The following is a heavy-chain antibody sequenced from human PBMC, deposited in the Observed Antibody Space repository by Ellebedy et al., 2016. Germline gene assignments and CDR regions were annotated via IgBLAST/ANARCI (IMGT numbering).Heavy chain of an antibody. V-gene: IGHV4-4*02. Sequence: SETLSLTCAVSGGSISNNSWWTWVCQPPGKGLEWIGEIYHSGSTNYNPSLKSRVTVSVDNSKNQFSLKLSSVTAADTAVYYCARLPLPGGRESHFYYGMDVWGQGTSVTVSS. J-gene: IGHJ6*02. CDR3: ARLPLPGGRESHFYYGMDV. CDR1: GGSISNNSW. D-gene: IGHD3-10*01. CDR2: IYHSGST.